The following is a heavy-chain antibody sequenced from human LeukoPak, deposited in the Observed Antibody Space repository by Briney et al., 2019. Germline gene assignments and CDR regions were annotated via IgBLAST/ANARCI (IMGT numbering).Heavy chain of an antibody. J-gene: IGHJ4*02. CDR3: ARDRGSEGYRYFDY. V-gene: IGHV4-59*01. D-gene: IGHD3-16*01. CDR1: GGSMSSNY. Sequence: SETLSLTCTVSGGSMSSNYWSWIRQPPGKGLEWIGYIYNSGTIYYSGSTNYNPSLLSRVTISVDTSKNQFSLKLRSVTAADTAVYYCARDRGSEGYRYFDYWGQGTLVTVSS. CDR2: IYNSGTIYYSGST.